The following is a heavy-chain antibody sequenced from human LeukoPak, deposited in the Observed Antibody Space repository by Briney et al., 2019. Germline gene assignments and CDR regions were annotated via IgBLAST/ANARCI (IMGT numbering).Heavy chain of an antibody. Sequence: SQTLALTCAISGDSFSSNSAAWNWIRQSPSRGLEWLGRTYYRSKWYNDYSVSVKSRIIINADTSKNQFSLHLNSVTPEDTAVYYCARDGGDGDDVLDYWGQGTLVTVSS. CDR3: ARDGGDGDDVLDY. D-gene: IGHD3-16*01. CDR2: TYYRSKWYN. J-gene: IGHJ4*02. CDR1: GDSFSSNSAA. V-gene: IGHV6-1*01.